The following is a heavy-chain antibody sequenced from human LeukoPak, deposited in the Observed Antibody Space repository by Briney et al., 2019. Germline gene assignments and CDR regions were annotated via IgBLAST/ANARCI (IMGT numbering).Heavy chain of an antibody. CDR2: ISSSGSTI. CDR1: GFTFSDYY. D-gene: IGHD3-3*01. CDR3: ARVIGAGKTDNWFDP. V-gene: IGHV3-11*01. Sequence: GGSLRLSCAASGFTFSDYYMSWIRQAPGKGLEWVSYISSSGSTIYYADSVKGRFTISRDNAKNSLYLQMNSLRAEDTAAYYCARVIGAGKTDNWFDPWGQGTLVAVSS. J-gene: IGHJ5*02.